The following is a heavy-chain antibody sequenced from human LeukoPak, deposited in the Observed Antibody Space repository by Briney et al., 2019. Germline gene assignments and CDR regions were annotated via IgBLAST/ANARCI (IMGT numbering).Heavy chain of an antibody. CDR3: ARLDCSSTSCYTFTNAFDF. Sequence: PSETLSLTCTVSGGSTSSTNYYGGWIRQPPGKGLEWIGSISYSGSTYYNPSLKSRVTISVDTSKNQSSLKLSSVTAADSAVYYCARLDCSSTSCYTFTNAFDFWGQGTMVTVSS. V-gene: IGHV4-39*07. CDR1: GGSTSSTNYY. D-gene: IGHD2-2*02. J-gene: IGHJ3*01. CDR2: ISYSGST.